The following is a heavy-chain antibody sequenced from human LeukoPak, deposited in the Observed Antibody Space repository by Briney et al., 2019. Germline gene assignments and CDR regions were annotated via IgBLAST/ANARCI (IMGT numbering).Heavy chain of an antibody. Sequence: GRSLRLSCAASGFTFSSYGMHWVRQAPGKGLEWVAVISYDGSNKYYADSVKGRFTISRDNSKNTLYLQMNSLRAEDAAVYYCAYGRGGNSYYYYMDVWGKGTTVTVSS. D-gene: IGHD4-23*01. CDR2: ISYDGSNK. CDR1: GFTFSSYG. V-gene: IGHV3-30*03. J-gene: IGHJ6*03. CDR3: AYGRGGNSYYYYMDV.